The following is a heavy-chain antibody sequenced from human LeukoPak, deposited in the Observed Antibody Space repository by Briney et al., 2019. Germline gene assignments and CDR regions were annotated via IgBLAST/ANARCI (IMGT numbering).Heavy chain of an antibody. CDR3: ARDQAGFGGYPDAFDI. D-gene: IGHD5-12*01. Sequence: PGGSLRLSCAASGFTVSSNYMSWVRRAPGKGLEWVSVIYSGGSTYYADSVKGRFTISRDSSKNTLYLQMNSLRAEDTAVYYCARDQAGFGGYPDAFDIWGQGTIVTVSS. J-gene: IGHJ3*02. V-gene: IGHV3-53*01. CDR1: GFTVSSNY. CDR2: IYSGGST.